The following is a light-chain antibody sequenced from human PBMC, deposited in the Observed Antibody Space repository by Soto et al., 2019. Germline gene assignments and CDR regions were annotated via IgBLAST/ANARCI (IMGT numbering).Light chain of an antibody. J-gene: IGKJ1*01. Sequence: ELVVTQSPDTLSVSPGERATLLCRASQSVRNNLAWYQQKPGQAPRLLIYGVSTRATGVPARFSGSGSGTDFTLTISSLQPEDFAVYYCHQYDNWWTVGQGTKVDSK. CDR3: HQYDNWWT. CDR2: GVS. V-gene: IGKV3-15*01. CDR1: QSVRNN.